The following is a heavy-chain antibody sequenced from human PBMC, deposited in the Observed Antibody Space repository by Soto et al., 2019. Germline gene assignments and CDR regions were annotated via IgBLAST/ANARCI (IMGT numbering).Heavy chain of an antibody. CDR1: GFTFSSYD. CDR2: IGTAGDT. CDR3: ARELVNYGMDV. D-gene: IGHD6-6*01. V-gene: IGHV3-13*01. Sequence: GGSLRLSCAASGFTFSSYDMHWVRQATGKGLEWVSAIGTAGDTYYPGSVKGRFTISRENAKNSLYLQMNSLRAEDTAVYYCARELVNYGMDVWGQGTTVTVSS. J-gene: IGHJ6*02.